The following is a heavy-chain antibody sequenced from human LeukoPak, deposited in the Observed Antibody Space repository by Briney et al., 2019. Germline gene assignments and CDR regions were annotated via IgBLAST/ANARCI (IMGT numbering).Heavy chain of an antibody. Sequence: PSETLSLTCTVSGGSISGFYWSWIRQPPGKGLVWIGYIYYSGSTNYNPSLTSRVTILVDTSKNQFSLKLRSVTAADTAVYYCARMYYYESSGYYYYYGIDVWGQGTTVTVSS. CDR2: IYYSGST. V-gene: IGHV4-59*01. J-gene: IGHJ6*02. D-gene: IGHD3-22*01. CDR1: GGSISGFY. CDR3: ARMYYYESSGYYYYYGIDV.